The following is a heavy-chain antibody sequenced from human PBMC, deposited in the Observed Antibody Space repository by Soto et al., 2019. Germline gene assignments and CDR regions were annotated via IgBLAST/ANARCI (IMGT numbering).Heavy chain of an antibody. V-gene: IGHV3-30-3*01. CDR3: ARDYYRFNSGYGFSMEV. CDR1: GFTFSSYA. CDR2: ISYDGSNK. Sequence: QVQLVESGGGVVQPGRSLRLSCAASGFTFSSYAMHWVRQAPGKGLEWVAVISYDGSNKYYADSVKGRFTISRDNSKNTLYLQMNSLRAKYTAVYYCARDYYRFNSGYGFSMEVWGQGTTVTVSS. D-gene: IGHD5-12*01. J-gene: IGHJ6*02.